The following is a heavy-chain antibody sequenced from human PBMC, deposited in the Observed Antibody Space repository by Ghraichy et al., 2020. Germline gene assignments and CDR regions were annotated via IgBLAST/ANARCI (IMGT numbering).Heavy chain of an antibody. D-gene: IGHD6-19*01. V-gene: IGHV1-69*13. CDR3: ARVRQWQYYYYYGMDV. CDR2: IIPIFGTA. Sequence: SVKVSCKASGGTFSSYAISWVRQAPGQGLEWMGGIIPIFGTANYAQKFQGRVTITADESTSTAYMELSSLRSEDTAVYYCARVRQWQYYYYYGMDVWGQGTTVTVAS. J-gene: IGHJ6*02. CDR1: GGTFSSYA.